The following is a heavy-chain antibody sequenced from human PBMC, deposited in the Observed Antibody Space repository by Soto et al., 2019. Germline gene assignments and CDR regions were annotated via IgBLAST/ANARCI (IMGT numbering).Heavy chain of an antibody. CDR2: INHSGST. CDR3: ARAGLWLRYYYYYGMDV. J-gene: IGHJ6*02. D-gene: IGHD3-10*01. V-gene: IGHV4-34*01. CDR1: GGSFSGYY. Sequence: SETLSLTCAVYGGSFSGYYWSWIRQPPGKGLEWIGEINHSGSTNYNPSLKSRVTISVDTSKNQFSLKLSSVTAADTAVYYCARAGLWLRYYYYYGMDVWGQGTTVTVSS.